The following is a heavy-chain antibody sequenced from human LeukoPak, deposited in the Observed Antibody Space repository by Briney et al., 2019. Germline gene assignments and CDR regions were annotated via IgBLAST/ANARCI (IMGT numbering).Heavy chain of an antibody. J-gene: IGHJ4*02. CDR3: ARDEWELTAPPD. CDR1: GYTFTSYG. Sequence: ASVKVSCKASGYTFTSYGISWVRQAPGQGLEWMGWISAYNGNTNYAQKLQGRVTMTTDTSTSTAYMKLRSLRSDDTAVYYCARDEWELTAPPDWGQGTLVTVSS. D-gene: IGHD1-26*01. CDR2: ISAYNGNT. V-gene: IGHV1-18*01.